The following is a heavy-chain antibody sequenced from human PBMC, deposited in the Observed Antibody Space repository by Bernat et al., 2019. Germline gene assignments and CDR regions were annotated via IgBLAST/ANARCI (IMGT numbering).Heavy chain of an antibody. D-gene: IGHD3-22*01. Sequence: EVQLVESGEGLVQPGGSLRLSCAASGFTFSDDWMYWVRQAPGKGLVWVSRIISDGSVTSYAESVKGRFTISRDNAKNTLYLQMNSLRAEDTAVYYCARRGSSGYYEYFEYWGQGTLVTVSS. CDR1: GFTFSDDW. CDR3: ARRGSSGYYEYFEY. V-gene: IGHV3-74*01. CDR2: IISDGSVT. J-gene: IGHJ4*02.